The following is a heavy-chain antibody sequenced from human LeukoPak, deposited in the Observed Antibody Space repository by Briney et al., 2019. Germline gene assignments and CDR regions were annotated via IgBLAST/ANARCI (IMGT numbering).Heavy chain of an antibody. CDR3: ARDQVQNYYYSGMDV. Sequence: GRSLRLSCAASGFTFSNFGMHWVRQAPGKGLEWVAVIWYDESNKYYADSVKGRFTISRDNSKNTLYLQMNSLRAEDTAVYYCARDQVQNYYYSGMDVWGQGTTVTVSS. J-gene: IGHJ6*02. CDR1: GFTFSNFG. V-gene: IGHV3-33*01. D-gene: IGHD2/OR15-2a*01. CDR2: IWYDESNK.